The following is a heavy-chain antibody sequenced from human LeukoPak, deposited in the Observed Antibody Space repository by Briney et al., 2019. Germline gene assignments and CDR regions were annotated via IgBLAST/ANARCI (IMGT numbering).Heavy chain of an antibody. CDR1: GFTFDDYA. D-gene: IGHD5-12*01. V-gene: IGHV3-9*01. J-gene: IGHJ4*02. CDR3: ARDRGYYFDN. CDR2: ISWNSGSI. Sequence: PGRSLRLSCAASGFTFDDYAMHWVRQAPGKGLEWVSGISWNSGSIGYADSVKGRFTISRDNAKNSLYLQMNSLRDEDTAVYYCARDRGYYFDNWGQGTLVTVSS.